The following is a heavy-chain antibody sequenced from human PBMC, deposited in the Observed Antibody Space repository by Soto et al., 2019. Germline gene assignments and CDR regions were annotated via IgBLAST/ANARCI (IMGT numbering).Heavy chain of an antibody. CDR1: GYTLTELS. J-gene: IGHJ6*02. Sequence: RASVKVSCKVSGYTLTELSMHWVRQAPGKGLEWMGGFNPKVGKTIYAQKYQGRVTITEDTFTNTAYMELTSLTSEDTAVYYCATATGYYRPYYCHGMDVWGQGTPVTVSS. D-gene: IGHD3-9*01. CDR2: FNPKVGKT. CDR3: ATATGYYRPYYCHGMDV. V-gene: IGHV1-24*01.